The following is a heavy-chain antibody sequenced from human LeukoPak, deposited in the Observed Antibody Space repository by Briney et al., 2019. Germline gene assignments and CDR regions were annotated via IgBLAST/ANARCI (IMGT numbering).Heavy chain of an antibody. Sequence: GASVKVSCKASGGTFSSYAISWVRQAPGQGLEWMGGIIPIFGTANYAQKFQGRVTITADESTSTAYMELSSLRSEDTAVYYCARELRYFDWTHYYFDYWGQGTLVTVSS. CDR2: IIPIFGTA. V-gene: IGHV1-69*13. CDR1: GGTFSSYA. D-gene: IGHD3-9*01. J-gene: IGHJ4*02. CDR3: ARELRYFDWTHYYFDY.